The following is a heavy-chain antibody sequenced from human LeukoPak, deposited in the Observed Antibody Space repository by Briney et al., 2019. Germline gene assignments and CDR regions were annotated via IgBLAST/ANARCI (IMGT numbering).Heavy chain of an antibody. J-gene: IGHJ4*02. Sequence: KASETLSLTCTVSGGSISNKYWSWIRQPPGKGLEWIGYIYYTGSTNYNPSLESRVTISADTSKNEFSLRLTSVTAADTAVYYCAREANYYGSGSYFEGTFDYWGQGSLVTVSS. D-gene: IGHD3-10*01. CDR2: IYYTGST. CDR1: GGSISNKY. CDR3: AREANYYGSGSYFEGTFDY. V-gene: IGHV4-59*01.